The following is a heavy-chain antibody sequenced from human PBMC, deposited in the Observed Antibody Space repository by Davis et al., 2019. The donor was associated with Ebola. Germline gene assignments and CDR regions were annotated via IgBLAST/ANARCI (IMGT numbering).Heavy chain of an antibody. D-gene: IGHD6-19*01. J-gene: IGHJ4*02. Sequence: PSETLSLTCTVSGGSISSSSYYWGWIRQPPGKELEWIGSIYYSRSTYYNLSLKSRVTISVDTSKNQFSLKLSSVTAADTAVYYCEGSGSGWVFDYWGQGTLVTVSS. CDR2: IYYSRST. V-gene: IGHV4-39*01. CDR3: EGSGSGWVFDY. CDR1: GGSISSSSYY.